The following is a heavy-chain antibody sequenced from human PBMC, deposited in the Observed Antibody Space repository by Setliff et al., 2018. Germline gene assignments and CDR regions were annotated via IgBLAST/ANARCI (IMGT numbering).Heavy chain of an antibody. V-gene: IGHV2-5*02. D-gene: IGHD1-26*01. CDR3: AHDGRWSTVPLEY. CDR1: GFSLTTNGVG. CDR2: IYWDDDK. J-gene: IGHJ4*02. Sequence: SGPTLVNPTQALALTCSFSGFSLTTNGVGVGWIRQPPGKAPEWLAFIYWDDDKRYNPSLKSRLTITKDTSKNQVVLKMTNMDPVDTATYYCAHDGRWSTVPLEYWGQGSLVTVSS.